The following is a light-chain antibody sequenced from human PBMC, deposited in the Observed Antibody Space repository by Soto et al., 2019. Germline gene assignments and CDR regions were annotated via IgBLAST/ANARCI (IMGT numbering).Light chain of an antibody. Sequence: QSVLTQPPSASGSPGQSVTISCTGTSSDVGDYKYVSWYQQHPGEAPKLMIYEVSKRPSGVPDRFSGSKSGNTASLTVSGLQAEDEADYYCSSYAGSNSYVFGTGTKVTVL. CDR3: SSYAGSNSYV. CDR2: EVS. V-gene: IGLV2-8*01. J-gene: IGLJ1*01. CDR1: SSDVGDYKY.